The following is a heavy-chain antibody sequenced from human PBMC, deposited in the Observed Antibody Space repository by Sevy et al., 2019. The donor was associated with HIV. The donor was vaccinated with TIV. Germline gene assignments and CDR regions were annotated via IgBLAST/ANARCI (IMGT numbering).Heavy chain of an antibody. CDR3: AKALRWDDCRYYYYGMDV. CDR1: GFTFSSYA. Sequence: GGSLRLSCAASGFTFSSYAMSWVRQAPGKGLEWVSAISGSGGSTYYADSVKGRFTISRDNSKNTLYLQMNSLRAEDTAVYYCAKALRWDDCRYYYYGMDVWGQGTTVTVSS. CDR2: ISGSGGST. D-gene: IGHD2-21*02. J-gene: IGHJ6*02. V-gene: IGHV3-23*01.